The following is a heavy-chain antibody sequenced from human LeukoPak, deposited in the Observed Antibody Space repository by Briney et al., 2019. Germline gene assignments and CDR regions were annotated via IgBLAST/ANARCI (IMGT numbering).Heavy chain of an antibody. CDR3: ARGSSWIQLWVEGNWFDP. Sequence: SETLSLTCTVSGGSISSGGYYWSWIRQHPGKGLEWIGYIYYSGSTYYNPSLKSRVTISVDTSKNQFSLKLSSVTAADTAVYYCARGSSWIQLWVEGNWFDPWGQGTLVTVSS. J-gene: IGHJ5*02. CDR1: GGSISSGGYY. V-gene: IGHV4-31*03. D-gene: IGHD5-18*01. CDR2: IYYSGST.